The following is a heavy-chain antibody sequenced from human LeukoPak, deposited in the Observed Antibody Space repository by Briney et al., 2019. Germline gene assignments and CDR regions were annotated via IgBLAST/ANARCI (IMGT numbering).Heavy chain of an antibody. Sequence: SETLSLTCAVYGGSFSGYYWSWIRQPPGKGLEWIGEINHSGSTNYNPSLKSRVTISVDTSKNQFSLKLSSVTAADTAVYYCAVSYYYGTGSYRKFDYWGQGTLATVSS. CDR2: INHSGST. V-gene: IGHV4-34*01. D-gene: IGHD3-10*01. CDR1: GGSFSGYY. CDR3: AVSYYYGTGSYRKFDY. J-gene: IGHJ4*02.